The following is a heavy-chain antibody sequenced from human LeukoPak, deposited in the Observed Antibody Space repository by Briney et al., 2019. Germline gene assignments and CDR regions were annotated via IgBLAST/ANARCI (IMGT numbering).Heavy chain of an antibody. V-gene: IGHV1-18*01. CDR2: ISAYNGNT. J-gene: IGHJ4*02. CDR3: ARESGYSSGWCDY. D-gene: IGHD6-19*01. Sequence: ASVKVSCKASGYTFTNYGISWVRQAPGQGLEWMGWISAYNGNTNYAQKLQGRVTMTTDTSTNTAYMELRSLISDDTAVYYCARESGYSSGWCDYWGQGTLVTVSS. CDR1: GYTFTNYG.